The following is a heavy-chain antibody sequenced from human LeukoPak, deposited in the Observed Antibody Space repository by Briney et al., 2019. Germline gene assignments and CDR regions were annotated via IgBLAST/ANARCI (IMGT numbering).Heavy chain of an antibody. J-gene: IGHJ3*02. CDR3: AKDLAGALWFGEFGAFDI. Sequence: GGSLRLSCAASGFTFKKYDVTWVRQAPGKGLEWVSGISWNSGSIGYADSVKGRFTISRDNAKNSLYLQMNSLRAEDTALYYCAKDLAGALWFGEFGAFDIWGQGTMVTVSS. CDR2: ISWNSGSI. CDR1: GFTFKKYD. V-gene: IGHV3-9*01. D-gene: IGHD3-10*01.